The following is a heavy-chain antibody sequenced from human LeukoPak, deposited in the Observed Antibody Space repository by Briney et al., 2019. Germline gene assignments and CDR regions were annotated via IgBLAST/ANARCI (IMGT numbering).Heavy chain of an antibody. Sequence: SETLSLTCTVSGGSISSGGHYWRWIRQPPGKGLEWIGEINHSGSANYSPSLKSRVTLSVDTSKNQFSLKLSSVTAADTAMYYCATMRGYCSSPTCQDSWGQGTLVTVSS. CDR3: ATMRGYCSSPTCQDS. CDR2: INHSGSA. D-gene: IGHD2-2*01. CDR1: GGSISSGGHY. V-gene: IGHV4-39*07. J-gene: IGHJ4*02.